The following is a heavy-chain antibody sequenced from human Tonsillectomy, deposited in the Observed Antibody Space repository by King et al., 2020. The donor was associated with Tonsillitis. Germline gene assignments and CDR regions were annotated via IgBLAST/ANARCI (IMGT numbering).Heavy chain of an antibody. V-gene: IGHV3-74*01. D-gene: IGHD1-26*01. CDR1: GFTFSKYW. CDR2: IHSDGSRT. Sequence: VQLVESGGGLVQPGGSLRLSCAASGFTFSKYWMHWVRQAPGKGLVWVSRIHSDGSRTNYADSVMGRFTISRDNAKKTLYLQMKSLRAEDTAVYYCATLTVGATPPFDYWGQGTLVTGSS. CDR3: ATLTVGATPPFDY. J-gene: IGHJ4*02.